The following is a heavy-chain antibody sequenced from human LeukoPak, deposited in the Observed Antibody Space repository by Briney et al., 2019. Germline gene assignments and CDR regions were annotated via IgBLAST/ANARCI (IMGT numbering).Heavy chain of an antibody. CDR1: GYSFASSW. J-gene: IGHJ6*03. D-gene: IGHD2-8*01. CDR3: ARHGHCTNGVCYSNYYYHMDV. CDR2: IYPDDSDT. V-gene: IGHV5-51*01. Sequence: GESLKISCKGSGYSFASSWIGWVRQMPGKGLEWMGIIYPDDSDTRYSPSFEGQITISVDKSISTAYLQWSCLKASDTAVYYCARHGHCTNGVCYSNYYYHMDVWGKGTTVTVSS.